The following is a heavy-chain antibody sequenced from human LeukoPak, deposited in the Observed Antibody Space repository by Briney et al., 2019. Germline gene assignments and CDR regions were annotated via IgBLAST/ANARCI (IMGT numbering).Heavy chain of an antibody. CDR1: GFTLSSYW. J-gene: IGHJ4*02. D-gene: IGHD2-15*01. CDR2: INSDGSST. V-gene: IGHV3-74*01. CDR3: ARDQKWGLPTVDY. Sequence: GGSLRPSCAASGFTLSSYWMHWVRHAPGKGLVWVSRINSDGSSTSYADSVKGRFTISRDNAKNTLYLQMNSLRAEDTAVYYCARDQKWGLPTVDYWGQGTLVTVSS.